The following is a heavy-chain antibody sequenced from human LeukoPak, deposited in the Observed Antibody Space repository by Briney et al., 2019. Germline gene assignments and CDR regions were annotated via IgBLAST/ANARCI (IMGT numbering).Heavy chain of an antibody. CDR2: INPNSGGT. Sequence: ASVKVSFKASGYTFTSYYMHWVRQAPGQGREWMGWINPNSGGTNYAQKFQGRVTMTRDTSISTAYMELSRLRSDDTAVYYCARIPIVVVPAAQGDNWFDPWGQGTLVTVSS. CDR3: ARIPIVVVPAAQGDNWFDP. CDR1: GYTFTSYY. V-gene: IGHV1-2*02. J-gene: IGHJ5*02. D-gene: IGHD2-2*01.